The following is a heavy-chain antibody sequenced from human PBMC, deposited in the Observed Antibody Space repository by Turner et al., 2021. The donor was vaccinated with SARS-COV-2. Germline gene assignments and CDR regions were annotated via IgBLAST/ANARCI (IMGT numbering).Heavy chain of an antibody. J-gene: IGHJ4*02. Sequence: QVQLVESGGGVVQPGKSLRLSCAVSGFTFSDFGMHWVRQDPGKGPELVATISYDVNERYYGDSVKGRFTISRDNSRNTLSLQMRSLRAEDTDIYYCSKGRGGYGDNYFDFWGQGTLVSVSS. D-gene: IGHD4-17*01. CDR3: SKGRGGYGDNYFDF. CDR1: GFTFSDFG. V-gene: IGHV3-30*18. CDR2: ISYDVNER.